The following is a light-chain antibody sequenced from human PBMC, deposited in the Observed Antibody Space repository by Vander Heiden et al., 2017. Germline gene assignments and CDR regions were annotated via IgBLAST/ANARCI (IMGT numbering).Light chain of an antibody. J-gene: IGKJ4*01. CDR2: LGF. Sequence: EIVLTQSPLSLAVTPGESASISCKSSQSLLHGNGYNDLAWYLQKPGQSPQLLMYLGFTRASGVPDRFSASGSGRDFTLMISRVEAEDVGIYYCRQSRQIPLTFGGGTKVDIK. CDR1: QSLLHGNGYND. CDR3: RQSRQIPLT. V-gene: IGKV2-28*01.